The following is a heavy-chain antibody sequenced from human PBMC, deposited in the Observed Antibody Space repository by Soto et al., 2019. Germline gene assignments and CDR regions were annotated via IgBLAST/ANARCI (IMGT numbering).Heavy chain of an antibody. D-gene: IGHD3-10*01. V-gene: IGHV3-48*02. CDR1: GFTFSSYS. Sequence: PGGSLRLSCAASGFTFSSYSMNWVRQAPGKGLEWVSYISSSSSTIYYADSVKGRFTISRDNGKNSLYLQMNSLRDEDTAVYYCARDPPPSLRYGSGSYYTEYYYGMDVWGQGTTVTVPS. CDR3: ARDPPPSLRYGSGSYYTEYYYGMDV. J-gene: IGHJ6*02. CDR2: ISSSSSTI.